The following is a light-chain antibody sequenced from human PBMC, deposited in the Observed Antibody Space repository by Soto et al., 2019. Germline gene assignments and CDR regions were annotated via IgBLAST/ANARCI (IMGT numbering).Light chain of an antibody. V-gene: IGKV2-30*01. CDR2: KVS. J-gene: IGKJ2*01. CDR3: MQATHWPYT. CDR1: QGLGNTY. Sequence: DVVMTQSPLSLPVTLGQPASISCRSSQGLGNTYLNWFHQRPGQSPRRLIYKVSNRDSGVSDRFSGSGSGTDFTLKISRVEAEDVGLYFCMQATHWPYTFGQGTKLEI.